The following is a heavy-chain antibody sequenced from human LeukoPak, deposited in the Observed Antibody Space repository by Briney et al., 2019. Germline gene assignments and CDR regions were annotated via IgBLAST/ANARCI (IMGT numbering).Heavy chain of an antibody. CDR3: ARHHPRNTVDF. Sequence: PSETLSLTCTVSGGSISSYYWSWIRQPPGKGLEWIAYISDMGTITYHPSLNPRLPISLHTSKNQFSLKLSSVTAAHTAVYYCARHHPRNTVDFWGQGTLVTVSS. J-gene: IGHJ4*02. CDR2: ISDMGTI. V-gene: IGHV4-59*08. CDR1: GGSISSYY. D-gene: IGHD2/OR15-2a*01.